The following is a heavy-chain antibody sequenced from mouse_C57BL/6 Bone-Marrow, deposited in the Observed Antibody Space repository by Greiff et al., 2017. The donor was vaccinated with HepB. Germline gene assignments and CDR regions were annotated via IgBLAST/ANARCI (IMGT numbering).Heavy chain of an antibody. CDR3: AKIYAVFITTVVAPYYYAMDD. V-gene: IGHV1-22*01. D-gene: IGHD1-1*01. CDR2: INPNNGGT. J-gene: IGHJ4*01. Sequence: VQLQQSGPELVKPGASVKMSCKASGYTFTDYNMHWVKQSHGKSLEWIGYINPNNGGTSYNQKFKGKATLTVNKSSSTAYMELRSLTSEDSAVYYCAKIYAVFITTVVAPYYYAMDDWGQGTSVTVAS. CDR1: GYTFTDYN.